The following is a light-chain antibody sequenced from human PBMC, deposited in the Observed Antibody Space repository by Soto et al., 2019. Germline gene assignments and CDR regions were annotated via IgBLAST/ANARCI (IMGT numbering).Light chain of an antibody. CDR1: SSDVGSYKL. CDR3: CSYAGTSTHTV. CDR2: EVS. Sequence: QSALTQPASVSGSPGQSITISCTGTSSDVGSYKLVSWYQQHPGKAPKLMIYEVSKRPSGISGRFSGSKSGSTASLTISGLQAEDEADYYCCSYAGTSTHTVFGGGTQLTVL. J-gene: IGLJ7*01. V-gene: IGLV2-23*02.